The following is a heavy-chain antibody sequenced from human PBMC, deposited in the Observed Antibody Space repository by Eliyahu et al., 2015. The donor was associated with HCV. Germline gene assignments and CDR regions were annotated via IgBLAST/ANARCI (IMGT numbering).Heavy chain of an antibody. CDR3: ACGVGGDGFDY. V-gene: IGHV3-74*01. CDR1: GFTFSNYW. Sequence: EVQLVESGGGXVQPGGSLXLSXAVSGFTFSNYWXHWVRQAPGKGLVWVSRXSGDGXGTTYANSVKGRXTISRDNAKNTLYLQMNSLRAEDTAVYYCACGVGGDGFDYWGQGTLVTVSS. CDR2: XSGDGXGT. J-gene: IGHJ4*02. D-gene: IGHD1-26*01.